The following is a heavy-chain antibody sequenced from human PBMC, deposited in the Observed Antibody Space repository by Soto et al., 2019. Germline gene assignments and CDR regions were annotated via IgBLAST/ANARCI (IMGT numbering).Heavy chain of an antibody. CDR1: GFTFSSYW. Sequence: EVQLVESGGGLVQPGGSLRLSCAASGFTFSSYWMSWVRQAPGKGLEWVANIKQDGSEKYYVDSVKGRFTISRDNAKNSLYLQVNGLRAEGTAVYYCARGVAARAFLYCYYKGMDVWGEGTTVPASS. CDR2: IKQDGSEK. CDR3: ARGVAARAFLYCYYKGMDV. V-gene: IGHV3-7*04. J-gene: IGHJ6*04. D-gene: IGHD6-6*01.